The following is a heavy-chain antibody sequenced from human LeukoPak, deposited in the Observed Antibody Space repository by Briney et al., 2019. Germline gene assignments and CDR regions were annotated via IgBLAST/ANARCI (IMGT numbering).Heavy chain of an antibody. J-gene: IGHJ4*02. D-gene: IGHD3-9*01. V-gene: IGHV3-30*04. CDR1: GFTFRTYT. CDR3: VRDLLAGYSKPSLYF. Sequence: GRSLGLSCAASGFTFRTYTMHWVRQAPGKGLEWVAFISYDGTATFYANSVKGRFTISRDNSNNTLYLQMSSLRGDDTAIYFCVRDLLAGYSKPSLYFWGRGTLVAVSS. CDR2: ISYDGTAT.